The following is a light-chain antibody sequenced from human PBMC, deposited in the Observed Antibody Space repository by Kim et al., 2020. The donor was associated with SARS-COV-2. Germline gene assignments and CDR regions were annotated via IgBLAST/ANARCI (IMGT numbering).Light chain of an antibody. Sequence: PEEGAILPCRASQTIGISLGWYQHKLGQAPRLLIYDAANRAAGIPDRFSGAGSGTDFTLTISSLEPEDFAIYYCQQRNNWPPAVTFGGGTKVDIK. CDR1: QTIGIS. CDR2: DAA. J-gene: IGKJ4*01. V-gene: IGKV3-11*01. CDR3: QQRNNWPPAVT.